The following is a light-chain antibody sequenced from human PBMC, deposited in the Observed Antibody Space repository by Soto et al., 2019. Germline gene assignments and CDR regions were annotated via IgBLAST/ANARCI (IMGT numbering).Light chain of an antibody. CDR1: QSLLHSNGYNY. CDR3: MQALQTPYT. J-gene: IGKJ2*01. CDR2: LGS. V-gene: IGKV2-28*01. Sequence: DIVMTQSPLSLPVTPGEPASISCRSSQSLLHSNGYNYLDWYLQKPGQSPQLLIYLGSNRASGVPDRCSGSGSGTDFTLKISRVEAEDVGVYYCMQALQTPYTFGQGTKREIK.